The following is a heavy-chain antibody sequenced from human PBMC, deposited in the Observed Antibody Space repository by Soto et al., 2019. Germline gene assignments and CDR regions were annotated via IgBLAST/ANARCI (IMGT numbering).Heavy chain of an antibody. CDR2: IYSAGST. CDR1: GFIVSSSY. D-gene: IGHD4-4*01. J-gene: IGHJ5*02. V-gene: IGHV3-66*01. Sequence: EVQVVESGGGLVQPGGSLRLSCAASGFIVSSSYMSWVRQAPGKGLEWVAVIYSAGSTYYADSVKGRFTIYRDSSKNTLYLQMDSLRAEDTAVYYCARSPTKTNYADCFYPLGQGTLVTVSS. CDR3: ARSPTKTNYADCFYP.